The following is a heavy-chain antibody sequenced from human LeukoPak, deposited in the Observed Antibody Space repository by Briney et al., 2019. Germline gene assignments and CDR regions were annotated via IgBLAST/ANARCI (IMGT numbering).Heavy chain of an antibody. CDR2: INPSGGST. D-gene: IGHD3-3*01. Sequence: ASVKVSCKASGYTFTSYYMHWVRQAPGQGLEWMGIINPSGGSTTYAQRFQGRVTMTNDMSTSTAYMELSSLRSEDTAVYYCARGRDDFWSLDQLYYYYMDVWGKGTTVTVSS. V-gene: IGHV1-46*01. J-gene: IGHJ6*03. CDR3: ARGRDDFWSLDQLYYYYMDV. CDR1: GYTFTSYY.